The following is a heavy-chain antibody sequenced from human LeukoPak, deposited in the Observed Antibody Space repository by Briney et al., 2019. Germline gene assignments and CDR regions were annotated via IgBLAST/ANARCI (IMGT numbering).Heavy chain of an antibody. CDR3: ARHGNTGPVSGLPLDH. D-gene: IGHD6-19*01. J-gene: IGHJ4*01. Sequence: PSETLSLTGTVSGDSIKGYFWSWIRQPPGQGLEGVGYIYYRGGTSYNPSLGGRITVSLDTSRNQFFLRLTSVTPADTAMYYCARHGNTGPVSGLPLDHWGHGTLVSVSS. CDR1: GDSIKGYF. CDR2: IYYRGGT. V-gene: IGHV4-59*08.